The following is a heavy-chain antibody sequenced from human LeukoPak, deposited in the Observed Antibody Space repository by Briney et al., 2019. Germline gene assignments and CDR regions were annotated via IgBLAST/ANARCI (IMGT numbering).Heavy chain of an antibody. Sequence: PSETLSLTCTVSGGSISSGSYYWSWIRQPAGKGLEWIGRIYTSGSTNCNPSLKSRVTISVDTSKNQFSLKLSSVTAADTAVYYCARDRKDIVATEYYYYMDVWGKGTTVTISS. CDR1: GGSISSGSYY. CDR3: ARDRKDIVATEYYYYMDV. J-gene: IGHJ6*03. D-gene: IGHD5-12*01. CDR2: IYTSGST. V-gene: IGHV4-61*02.